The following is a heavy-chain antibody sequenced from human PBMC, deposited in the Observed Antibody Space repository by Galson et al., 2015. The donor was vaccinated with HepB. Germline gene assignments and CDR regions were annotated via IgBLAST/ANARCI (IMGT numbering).Heavy chain of an antibody. J-gene: IGHJ3*01. CDR3: ARNTSQCCSGGDCPPRHDVFDV. CDR2: AYNSAST. D-gene: IGHD2-21*02. CDR1: GDSISSGGFY. Sequence: SETLSLTCTVSGDSISSGGFYWGWIRQPPGKGLEWIGSAYNSASTYYNPSLKSRVSISVDMSQNQVSLRLNSVTAADTAVYYCARNTSQCCSGGDCPPRHDVFDVWGQGTKVTVSS. V-gene: IGHV4-39*01.